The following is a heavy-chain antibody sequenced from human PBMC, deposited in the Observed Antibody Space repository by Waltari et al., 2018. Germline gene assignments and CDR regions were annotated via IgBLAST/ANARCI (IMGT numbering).Heavy chain of an antibody. CDR3: ARTGGITGTADAFDI. CDR2: ISSSGSTI. V-gene: IGHV3-48*03. J-gene: IGHJ3*02. Sequence: EVQLVESGGGLVQPGGSLRLSCAASGFTFSSYEMNWVRQAPGKGLEWVSYISSSGSTIYYADSVKGRFTISRDNAKNSLYLQMNSLRAEDTAVYYCARTGGITGTADAFDIWGQGTMVTVSS. CDR1: GFTFSSYE. D-gene: IGHD1-7*01.